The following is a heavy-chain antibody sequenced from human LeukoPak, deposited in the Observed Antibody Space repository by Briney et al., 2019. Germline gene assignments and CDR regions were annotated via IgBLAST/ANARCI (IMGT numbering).Heavy chain of an antibody. CDR2: ITGTGSST. CDR3: ARGGAYDSHGVLDY. Sequence: PGGSLRLSCAASGFTVSSNFMSWVRQTPGKGLEWVSAITGTGSSTSYADSVKGRFTISRDNSKNTLYLQMSGLRAEDTALYYCARGGAYDSHGVLDYWGQGALVTVSS. J-gene: IGHJ4*02. CDR1: GFTVSSNF. V-gene: IGHV3-53*01. D-gene: IGHD5-12*01.